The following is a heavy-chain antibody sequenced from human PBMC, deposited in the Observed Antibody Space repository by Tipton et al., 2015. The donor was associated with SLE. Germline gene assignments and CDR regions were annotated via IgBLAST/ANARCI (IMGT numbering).Heavy chain of an antibody. CDR1: GFIFSSYW. J-gene: IGHJ4*02. CDR2: IKQDGSEK. CDR3: ARDRKGAVAGTWDY. Sequence: SLRLSCAASGFIFSSYWMSWVRQAPGKGLEWVANIKQDGSEKYYVDSVKGRFTISRDNAKNSLYLQMNSLRAEDTAVYYCARDRKGAVAGTWDYWGQGTLVTVSS. V-gene: IGHV3-7*03. D-gene: IGHD6-19*01.